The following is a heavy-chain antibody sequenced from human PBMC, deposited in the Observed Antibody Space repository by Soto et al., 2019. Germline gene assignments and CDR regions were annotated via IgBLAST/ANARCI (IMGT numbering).Heavy chain of an antibody. CDR1: GDSMSRGDYY. CDR2: IYHTGRT. Sequence: QVQLQESGPGLVKPSQTLSLSCTVSGDSMSRGDYYWSWIRQPPGKGLEWIGFIYHTGRTYYSPSLRGRVNITVDTSKHHFPLMLSSVIPQDPGFYYWARDPLDDYGALPHVFDLGGEGTMVPFSS. J-gene: IGHJ3*01. V-gene: IGHV4-30-4*01. D-gene: IGHD4-17*01. CDR3: ARDPLDDYGALPHVFDL.